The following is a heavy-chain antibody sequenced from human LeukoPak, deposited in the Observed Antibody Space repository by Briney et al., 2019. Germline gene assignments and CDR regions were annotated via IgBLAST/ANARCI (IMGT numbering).Heavy chain of an antibody. CDR2: IHYSGNA. V-gene: IGHV4-59*08. Sequence: SETLSLTCTVSGGSISNHYWSWIRQAPGKGLDFIGYIHYSGNANYNPSLKCRVTISVDTSKNQLSLNLISVTAADTAVYYCARHMSGVIVPAGGMDVWGQGTTVTVS. CDR1: GGSISNHY. CDR3: ARHMSGVIVPAGGMDV. J-gene: IGHJ6*02. D-gene: IGHD2-2*01.